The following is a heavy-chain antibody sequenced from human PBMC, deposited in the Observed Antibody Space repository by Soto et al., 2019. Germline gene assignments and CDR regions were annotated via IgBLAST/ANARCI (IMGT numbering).Heavy chain of an antibody. J-gene: IGHJ4*02. CDR2: IVPIFGPA. CDR1: GGTFNNYA. Sequence: VQLVQSGAEVRMPGSSVKVSCKASGGTFNNYAIHWVRQAPGQGLEWMGGIVPIFGPAKYAQKFRGRVRSPADDPTSTAYMDLSSLTSEDTAIYYCARSSYSSSCLPNLHYWGQGTLVTVSS. D-gene: IGHD6-13*01. CDR3: ARSSYSSSCLPNLHY. V-gene: IGHV1-69*01.